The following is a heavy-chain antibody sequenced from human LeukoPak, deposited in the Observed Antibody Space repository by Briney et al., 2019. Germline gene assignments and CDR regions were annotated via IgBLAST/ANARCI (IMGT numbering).Heavy chain of an antibody. D-gene: IGHD3-16*02. CDR2: IYYSGST. CDR3: ARQLMITFGGVIVSGFDY. V-gene: IGHV4-39*01. CDR1: GGSISSSSYY. J-gene: IGHJ4*02. Sequence: KASETLSLTCTVSGGSISSSSYYWGWIRQPPGKGLEWIGSIYYSGSTYYNPSLKSRVTISVDTSKNQFSLKLSSVTAADTAVYYCARQLMITFGGVIVSGFDYWGQGTPVTVSS.